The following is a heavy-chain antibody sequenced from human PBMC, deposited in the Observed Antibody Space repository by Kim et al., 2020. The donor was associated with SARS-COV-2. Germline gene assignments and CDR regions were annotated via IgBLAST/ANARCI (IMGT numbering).Heavy chain of an antibody. Sequence: GGSLRLSCAASGFTFSSYSMNWVRQAAGKGLEWVSYISSSSSTIYYADSVKGRFTISRDNAKNSLYLQMNSLRDEDTAVYYCARDRNSYDFWSGLTPYYYYYGMDVWGQGTTVTVSS. CDR3: ARDRNSYDFWSGLTPYYYYYGMDV. V-gene: IGHV3-48*02. CDR2: ISSSSSTI. CDR1: GFTFSSYS. J-gene: IGHJ6*02. D-gene: IGHD3-3*01.